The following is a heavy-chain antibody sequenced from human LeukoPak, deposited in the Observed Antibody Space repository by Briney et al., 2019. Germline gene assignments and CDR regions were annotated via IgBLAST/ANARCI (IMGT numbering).Heavy chain of an antibody. J-gene: IGHJ4*02. Sequence: SQTLSLTCTVSGGSIIIGSYYWTWIRQPAGKGLEWIGRIYTSGSTNYNPSLKSRVTISLDTSKNQFSLKLSSVTAADTAVYYCARPGIVGATPDYWGQGTLVTVSS. CDR1: GGSIIIGSYY. CDR3: ARPGIVGATPDY. D-gene: IGHD1-26*01. CDR2: IYTSGST. V-gene: IGHV4-61*02.